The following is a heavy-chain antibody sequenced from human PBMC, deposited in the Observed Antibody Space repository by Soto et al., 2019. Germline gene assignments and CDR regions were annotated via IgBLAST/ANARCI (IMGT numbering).Heavy chain of an antibody. V-gene: IGHV1-18*01. D-gene: IGHD3-3*01. CDR1: GYTFTRYG. J-gene: IGHJ4*02. Sequence: QVQLVQSGAEVKKPGASVKVSCKASGYTFTRYGISWVRQAPGQGLEWMGWMSADNGNTYYAQKFQGRVTMTTDTSTSTAYMELRSLSSDDTAVYYCERDERVEGRLAYWGQGTLVTVSS. CDR2: MSADNGNT. CDR3: ERDERVEGRLAY.